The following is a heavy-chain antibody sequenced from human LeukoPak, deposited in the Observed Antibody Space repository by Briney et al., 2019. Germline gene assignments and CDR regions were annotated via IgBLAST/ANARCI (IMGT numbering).Heavy chain of an antibody. Sequence: SETLSLTCAVYGGSFGGYYWSWIRQPPGKGLEWIGEINHSGSTNYNPSLKSRVTISVDTSKNQFSLKLSSVTAADTAVYYCARGRHYYDILTGTPRYNWFDPWGQGTLVTVSS. J-gene: IGHJ5*02. CDR3: ARGRHYYDILTGTPRYNWFDP. CDR1: GGSFGGYY. V-gene: IGHV4-34*01. CDR2: INHSGST. D-gene: IGHD3-9*01.